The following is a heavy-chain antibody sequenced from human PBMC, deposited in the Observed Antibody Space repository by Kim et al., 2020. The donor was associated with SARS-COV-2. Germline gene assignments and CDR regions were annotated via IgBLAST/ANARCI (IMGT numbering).Heavy chain of an antibody. CDR2: IWYDGSNK. D-gene: IGHD1-26*01. CDR1: GFTFSSYG. J-gene: IGHJ4*02. Sequence: GGSLRLSCAASGFTFSSYGMHWVRQAPGKGLEWVAVIWYDGSNKYYADSVKGRFTISRDNSKNTLYLQMNSLRAEETAVYYCARDSVGATTGVFDYWGQGTLVTVSS. V-gene: IGHV3-33*01. CDR3: ARDSVGATTGVFDY.